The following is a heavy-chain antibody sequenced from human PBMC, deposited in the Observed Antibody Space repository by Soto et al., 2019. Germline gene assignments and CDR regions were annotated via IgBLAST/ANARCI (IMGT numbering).Heavy chain of an antibody. D-gene: IGHD5-12*01. Sequence: KGLEWVSATSGSGGSTYYADSVKGRFTSSRDKSKNTLYLQMNSLIAEDTAVYYCAKDFFFQAEDGLRVERSVSAFLLNRSSDL. CDR2: TSGSGGST. CDR3: AKDFFFQAEDGLRVERSVSAFLLNRSSDL. V-gene: IGHV3-23*01. J-gene: IGHJ2*01.